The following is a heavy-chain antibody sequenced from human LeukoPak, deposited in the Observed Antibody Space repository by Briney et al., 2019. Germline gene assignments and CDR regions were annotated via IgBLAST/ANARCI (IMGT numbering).Heavy chain of an antibody. CDR2: IYRGGST. V-gene: IGHV3-53*01. J-gene: IGHJ4*02. Sequence: GGSLRLSCAASGFTVSSNYMSRVRQAPGKGLEWVSVIYRGGSTYYADSVKGRFTISRDNSKNTLYLQMNSLRAEDTAVYYCAIESGVTYYLDYWGQGTLVTVSS. CDR3: AIESGVTYYLDY. CDR1: GFTVSSNY. D-gene: IGHD2-21*02.